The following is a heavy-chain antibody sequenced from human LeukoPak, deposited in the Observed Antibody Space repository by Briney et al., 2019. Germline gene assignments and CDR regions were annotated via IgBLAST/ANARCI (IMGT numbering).Heavy chain of an antibody. CDR3: ARTPPRGYYFDY. V-gene: IGHV4-59*01. J-gene: IGHJ4*02. CDR1: GGSISSYY. Sequence: SETLSLTCTVSGGSISSYYWSWIRQPPGKGLEWIGYIYYSGSTNYNPSLKSRVTISVDTSKNQFSLKLSSVTAADTAVYYCARTPPRGYYFDYWGQGTLVTVSS. CDR2: IYYSGST.